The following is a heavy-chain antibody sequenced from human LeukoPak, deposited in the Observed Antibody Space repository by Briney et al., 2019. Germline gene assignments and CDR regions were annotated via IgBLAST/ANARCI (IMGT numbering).Heavy chain of an antibody. D-gene: IGHD7-27*01. CDR3: ARQDSWGFLLGDY. CDR2: IYYSGST. CDR1: GGSFSGYY. V-gene: IGHV4-34*01. J-gene: IGHJ4*02. Sequence: SETLSLTCAVYGGSFSGYYWSWIRQPPGKGLEWIGSIYYSGSTYYNPSLKSRVTISVDTSKNQFSLKLSSVTAADTAVYYCARQDSWGFLLGDYWGQGTLVTVSS.